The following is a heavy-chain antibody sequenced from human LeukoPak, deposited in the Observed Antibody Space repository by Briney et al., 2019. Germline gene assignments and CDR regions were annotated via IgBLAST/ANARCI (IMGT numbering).Heavy chain of an antibody. CDR1: GGTFSSYA. CDR3: ARVVVVVAATSPASIDY. J-gene: IGHJ4*02. Sequence: GASVKVSCKASGGTFSSYAISWVRQAPGQGLEWMGGIIPIFGTANYAQKFQGRVTITADESTSTAYMELSSLRSEDTAVYYCARVVVVVAATSPASIDYWGQGTLVTVSS. D-gene: IGHD2-15*01. CDR2: IIPIFGTA. V-gene: IGHV1-69*13.